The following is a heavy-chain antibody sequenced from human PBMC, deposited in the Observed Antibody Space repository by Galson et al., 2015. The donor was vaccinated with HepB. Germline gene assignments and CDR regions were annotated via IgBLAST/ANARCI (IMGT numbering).Heavy chain of an antibody. J-gene: IGHJ4*02. V-gene: IGHV4-59*01. CDR1: GGSISSYY. Sequence: ETLSLTCTVSGGSISSYYWSWIRQPPGKGLEWIGYIHSSGSTHYNPSLKSRVTFSVDTSKNQFSLNLSSVTAADTAVYYCARYWGQEGYYLDYWGQGILVTVSS. CDR3: ARYWGQEGYYLDY. CDR2: IHSSGST. D-gene: IGHD3-16*01.